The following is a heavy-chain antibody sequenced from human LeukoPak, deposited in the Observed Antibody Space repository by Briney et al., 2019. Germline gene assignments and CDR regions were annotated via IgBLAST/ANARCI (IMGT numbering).Heavy chain of an antibody. Sequence: PGGSLRLSCVASGLTFSSYWMSWVRQAPGKGLEWVANIKQDGGEKYYVDSVKGRFTISRDNAQNSLYLQMNSLRAEDTAVYYCARARAGDTRDFDYWGQGTLVTVSS. CDR3: ARARAGDTRDFDY. D-gene: IGHD2-2*01. V-gene: IGHV3-7*01. CDR2: IKQDGGEK. CDR1: GLTFSSYW. J-gene: IGHJ4*02.